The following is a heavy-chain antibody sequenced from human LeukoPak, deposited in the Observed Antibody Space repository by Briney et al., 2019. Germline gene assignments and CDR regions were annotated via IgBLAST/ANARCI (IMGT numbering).Heavy chain of an antibody. CDR1: GYTFTSYY. D-gene: IGHD2-2*01. Sequence: ASVKVSCKASGYTFTSYYMHWVRQAPGQGLEWMGWISAYEGNTKYAQKVQGRVSMTTDTSTSTAYMELRSLRSDDTAVYYCARDNAIIPAEIADYWGQGIQVTVSS. CDR3: ARDNAIIPAEIADY. V-gene: IGHV1-18*04. J-gene: IGHJ4*02. CDR2: ISAYEGNT.